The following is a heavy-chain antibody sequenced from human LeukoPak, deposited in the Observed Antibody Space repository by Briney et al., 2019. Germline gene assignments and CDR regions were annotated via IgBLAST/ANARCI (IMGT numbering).Heavy chain of an antibody. D-gene: IGHD6-13*01. V-gene: IGHV1-2*02. CDR3: ARIGISARGTNFHH. J-gene: IGHJ1*01. Sequence: ASVKVSCKASGYTFTDYYIHWVRQAPGQGLEWMGWIKSDSGGTNYAQKFQGRVTMTRDTSISTAYMELSRLRSDDTALYYCARIGISARGTNFHHWGQGTLVTVSS. CDR1: GYTFTDYY. CDR2: IKSDSGGT.